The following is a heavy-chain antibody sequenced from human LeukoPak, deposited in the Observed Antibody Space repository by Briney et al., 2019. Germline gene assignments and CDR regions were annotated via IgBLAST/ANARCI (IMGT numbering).Heavy chain of an antibody. D-gene: IGHD3-16*01. CDR2: IHYSGST. Sequence: SETLPLTCTVSGGSISSGGYFWSWIRQHPGKGLEWIGYIHYSGSTYYNPSLYSRVSISVDTSKNQFSLKLSSVTAADTAVYYCARDPSVMITLGGAPIWGHGTLVTVSS. CDR3: ARDPSVMITLGGAPI. CDR1: GGSISSGGYF. J-gene: IGHJ1*01. V-gene: IGHV4-31*03.